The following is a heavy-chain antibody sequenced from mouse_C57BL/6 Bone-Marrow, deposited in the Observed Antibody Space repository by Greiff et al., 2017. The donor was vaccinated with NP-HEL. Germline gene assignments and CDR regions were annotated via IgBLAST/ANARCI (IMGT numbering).Heavy chain of an antibody. CDR1: GYTFTEYT. Sequence: VQLQQSGAELMKPGASVKLSCKASGYTFTEYTIHWVKQRSGQGLEWIGWFYPGSGSIKYNEKFKDKATLTADKSSSTVYMDLSRLPSEVSAVYFCARHGDYFGSSYGYFDVWGTGTTVTVSS. V-gene: IGHV1-62-2*01. J-gene: IGHJ1*03. CDR2: FYPGSGSI. CDR3: ARHGDYFGSSYGYFDV. D-gene: IGHD1-1*01.